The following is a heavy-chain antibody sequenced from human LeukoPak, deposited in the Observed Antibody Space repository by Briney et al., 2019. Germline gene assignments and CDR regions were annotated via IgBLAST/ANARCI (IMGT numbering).Heavy chain of an antibody. V-gene: IGHV4-39*01. CDR1: GCSISSSSYY. D-gene: IGHD3/OR15-3a*01. Sequence: PSETLSLTCTVSGCSISSSSYYWGRIRQPPGKGLEWIGSIYYSGSTYYNPSLKSRVTISVNTSKNQFSLKLSSVTAADTAVYSCLTYYDFWGGYHYYYYMDVWGKGTTVTVSS. J-gene: IGHJ6*03. CDR3: LTYYDFWGGYHYYYYMDV. CDR2: IYYSGST.